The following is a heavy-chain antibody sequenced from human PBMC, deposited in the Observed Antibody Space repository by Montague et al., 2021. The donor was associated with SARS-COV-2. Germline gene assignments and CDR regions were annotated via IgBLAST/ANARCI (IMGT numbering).Heavy chain of an antibody. V-gene: IGHV2-5*02. CDR3: AHRKYYYDSSGYHPFDY. CDR2: IYWDDDK. Sequence: PPLVKPTQTLTLTCTFSGFSLSTSGVGVGWIRQPPGKALEWLALIYWDDDKRYSPSLKSRLTITKDTSKNQVVLTMTNMDPVDTATYYCAHRKYYYDSSGYHPFDYWGQGTLVTVSS. J-gene: IGHJ4*02. D-gene: IGHD3-22*01. CDR1: GFSLSTSGVG.